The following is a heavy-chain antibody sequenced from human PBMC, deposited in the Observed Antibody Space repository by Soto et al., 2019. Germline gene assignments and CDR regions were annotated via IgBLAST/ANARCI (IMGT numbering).Heavy chain of an antibody. J-gene: IGHJ4*02. Sequence: LSLTCTVSGDSMTSGDYSWSWIRQPPGKGLEWLGYIYRTGNTHYSPSLKSPVSISQDRSKNQFSLELTSVTAADTAVYYCARGDYQYSIDYWGQGTLVTVSS. CDR3: ARGDYQYSIDY. D-gene: IGHD2-2*01. V-gene: IGHV4-30-2*01. CDR1: GDSMTSGDYS. CDR2: IYRTGNT.